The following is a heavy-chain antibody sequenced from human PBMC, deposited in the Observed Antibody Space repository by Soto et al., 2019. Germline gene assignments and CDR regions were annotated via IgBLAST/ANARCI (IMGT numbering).Heavy chain of an antibody. J-gene: IGHJ2*01. V-gene: IGHV4-30-4*01. CDR2: IYDSVST. Sequence: QLQLRESGPGLVKPSETLFLTCTVSGGAISGGVGGLYYWSWIRQPPGKGLEWIGYIYDSVSTYYYPSLKSRGTISVDTSKNQFSLRLSSVTAADTAVYYCAREVIPLTTDWYFALWGRGTLVTVSS. CDR3: AREVIPLTTDWYFAL. D-gene: IGHD1-1*01. CDR1: GGAISGGVGGLYY.